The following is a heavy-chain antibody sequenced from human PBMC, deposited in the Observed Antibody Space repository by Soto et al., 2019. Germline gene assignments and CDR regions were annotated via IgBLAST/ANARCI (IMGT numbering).Heavy chain of an antibody. Sequence: ASVKVSCKASGYTFTSYAMHWVRQAPGQRLEWMGWINAGNGNTKYSQKFQGRVTITRDTSASTAYMELSSLRSEDTAVYYCARDWQQLNWFDPWGQGTLVTVSS. V-gene: IGHV1-3*01. CDR2: INAGNGNT. CDR3: ARDWQQLNWFDP. D-gene: IGHD6-13*01. J-gene: IGHJ5*02. CDR1: GYTFTSYA.